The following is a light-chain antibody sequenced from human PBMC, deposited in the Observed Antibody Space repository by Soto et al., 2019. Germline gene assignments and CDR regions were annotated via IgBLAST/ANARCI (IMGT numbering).Light chain of an antibody. CDR1: QGIRND. CDR2: AAS. CDR3: QKYSSVPV. Sequence: DIQMTQSPTSLSASVGDRVTITCRASQGIRNDVAWYQQIPGKGPQLLIYAASTLQSGVPSRFSGSGSGTDFTLTIKGLQPEDVATYSCQKYSSVPVFGPGTKVEIK. V-gene: IGKV1-27*01. J-gene: IGKJ3*01.